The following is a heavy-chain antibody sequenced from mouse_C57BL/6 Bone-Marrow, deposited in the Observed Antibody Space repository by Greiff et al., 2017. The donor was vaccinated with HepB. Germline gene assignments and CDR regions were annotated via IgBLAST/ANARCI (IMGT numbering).Heavy chain of an antibody. J-gene: IGHJ3*01. V-gene: IGHV1-81*01. D-gene: IGHD2-2*01. CDR3: ARDHYGYDPWFAY. Sequence: VQLQQSGAELARPGASVKLSCKASGYTFTSYGISWVKQRTGQGLEWIGEIYPRSGNTYYNEKFKGKATLTADKSSSTSYMELRSLTSEDSAVYFCARDHYGYDPWFAYWGQGTLVTVSA. CDR1: GYTFTSYG. CDR2: IYPRSGNT.